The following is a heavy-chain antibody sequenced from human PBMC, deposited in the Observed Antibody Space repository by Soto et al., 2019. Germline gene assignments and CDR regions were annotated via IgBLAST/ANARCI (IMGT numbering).Heavy chain of an antibody. Sequence: ASVKVSCKASGYTFTDYGISWVRQAPGQGFEWMGWITAYNSNTKYAQKFQGRVTMTTDTSTSTVYMDLRSLTSDDTAVYYCAREWCSSSAWASVDYWGQGTLVTVS. CDR2: ITAYNSNT. J-gene: IGHJ4*02. D-gene: IGHD2-2*01. CDR1: GYTFTDYG. CDR3: AREWCSSSAWASVDY. V-gene: IGHV1-18*01.